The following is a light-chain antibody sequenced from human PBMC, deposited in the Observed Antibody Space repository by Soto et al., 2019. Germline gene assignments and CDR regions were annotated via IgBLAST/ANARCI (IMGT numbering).Light chain of an antibody. CDR2: AAS. CDR1: QGISSY. CDR3: QQLNSYPLT. J-gene: IGKJ4*01. V-gene: IGKV1-9*01. Sequence: DIQLTQSPSFLSASVGDRVTITCRASQGISSYLAWDQKKPGKAPKLLIYAASTLQSGVPSRFSGSGSGTEFTLTISSLQPEDFATYYCQQLNSYPLTFGGGTKVEIK.